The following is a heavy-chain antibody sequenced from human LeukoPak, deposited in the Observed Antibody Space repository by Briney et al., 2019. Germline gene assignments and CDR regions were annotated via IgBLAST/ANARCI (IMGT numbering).Heavy chain of an antibody. V-gene: IGHV4-59*01. J-gene: IGHJ3*02. CDR1: GGSISSYY. D-gene: IGHD6-13*01. Sequence: PSETLSLTCTVSGGSISSYYWSWIRQPPGKGLEWIGYIYYSGSTNYNPSLKSRVTISVDTSKNQFSLKLSSVTAADTAVYYCAREAAGKDVFDIWGQGTMVTVSS. CDR3: AREAAGKDVFDI. CDR2: IYYSGST.